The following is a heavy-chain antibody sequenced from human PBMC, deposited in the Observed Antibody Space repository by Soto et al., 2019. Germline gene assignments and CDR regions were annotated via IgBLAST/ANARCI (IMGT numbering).Heavy chain of an antibody. CDR2: ISSSGSTI. CDR1: GFTFSSYE. Sequence: PGGSLRLSCAASGFTFSSYEMNWVRQAPGKGLEWVSYISSSGSTIYYADSVKGRFTISRDNAKNSLYLQMNSLRAEDTAVYYCARDHKGGYYSCGMDFWGQGTTVPVSS. CDR3: ARDHKGGYYSCGMDF. J-gene: IGHJ6*02. V-gene: IGHV3-48*03.